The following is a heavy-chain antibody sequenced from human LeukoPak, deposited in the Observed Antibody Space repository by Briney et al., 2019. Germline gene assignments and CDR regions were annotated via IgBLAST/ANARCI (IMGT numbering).Heavy chain of an antibody. CDR1: GFTFSSYA. J-gene: IGHJ4*02. CDR3: AKDLQGYYYDSSGYRGDY. V-gene: IGHV3-23*01. D-gene: IGHD3-22*01. Sequence: PGGSLRLSCAASGFTFSSYAMSWVRQAPGKGLEWVSAISGSGGSTYYADSVKGRFTISRDNSKNTLYLQMNSLRAEDTAVYYCAKDLQGYYYDSSGYRGDYWGQGTLVTASS. CDR2: ISGSGGST.